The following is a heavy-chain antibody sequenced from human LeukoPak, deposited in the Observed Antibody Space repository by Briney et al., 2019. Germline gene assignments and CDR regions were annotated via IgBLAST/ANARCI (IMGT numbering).Heavy chain of an antibody. CDR2: IYYTGTT. D-gene: IGHD2-2*01. CDR3: ARNKEYQLPGD. Sequence: AETLSLTCTVSGVSISSYYWSWIRQPPGKGLEWVGCIYYTGTTNYNPSLESRVTISVDTSKYKFSLTLRSVTAADTAVYYCARNKEYQLPGDWGQGTLVTVSS. CDR1: GVSISSYY. J-gene: IGHJ4*02. V-gene: IGHV4-59*01.